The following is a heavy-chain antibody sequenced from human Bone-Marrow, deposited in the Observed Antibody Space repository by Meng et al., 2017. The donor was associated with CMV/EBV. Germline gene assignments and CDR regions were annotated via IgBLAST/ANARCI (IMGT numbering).Heavy chain of an antibody. Sequence: SETLSLTCRVSGGSISGYYWTWIRHSPGKRLEWIGWIHFSGTTSFNPSLKSRVTILIDASENQFSLNLKSVTAADTAVYYVTRGFPGGGHAVFSDCWGQGKLVTVSS. CDR2: IHFSGTT. D-gene: IGHD3-16*01. CDR3: TRGFPGGGHAVFSDC. V-gene: IGHV4-59*01. J-gene: IGHJ4*02. CDR1: GGSISGYY.